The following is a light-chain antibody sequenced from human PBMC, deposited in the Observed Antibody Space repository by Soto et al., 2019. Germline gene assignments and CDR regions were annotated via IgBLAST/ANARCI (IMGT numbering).Light chain of an antibody. CDR2: SSN. Sequence: QSVLTQPPSASGTPGQRVTISCSGSSSNIGSNAVNWYQLLPRTAPKLLIYSSNQRPSRGPDRFSASKSGASASLAIRGLQSVDEADYYCAAWDDSLNGPWVVFGGGTKLTVL. J-gene: IGLJ2*01. CDR1: SSNIGSNA. V-gene: IGLV1-44*01. CDR3: AAWDDSLNGPWVV.